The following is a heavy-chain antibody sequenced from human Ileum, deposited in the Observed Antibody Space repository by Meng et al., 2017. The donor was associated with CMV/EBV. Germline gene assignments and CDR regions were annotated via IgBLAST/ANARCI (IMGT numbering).Heavy chain of an antibody. CDR3: ARDGLSGRYFDY. J-gene: IGHJ4*02. Sequence: CKASGDNFTSKNMIWVRQAPGQGPEWMGWIETKTGNPTYAQGFTGRFGFSLDTSVSTTYLQISSLKAEDTAVYYCARDGLSGRYFDYWGQGTLVTV. D-gene: IGHD6-25*01. CDR2: IETKTGNP. CDR1: GDNFTSKN. V-gene: IGHV7-4-1*02.